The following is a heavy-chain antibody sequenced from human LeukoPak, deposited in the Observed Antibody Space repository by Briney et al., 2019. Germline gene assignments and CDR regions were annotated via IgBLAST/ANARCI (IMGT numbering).Heavy chain of an antibody. Sequence: ASVKVSCKSSGYTLSTHGVTWVRQAPGQGLEWMGWISAYEGKTNYAQKFQDRVTMTTHTSTSTAYMELRSLTSDDTAVYYCARTLGGMTVERATGLDLWGRGTLVTVSS. CDR3: ARTLGGMTVERATGLDL. CDR2: ISAYEGKT. V-gene: IGHV1-18*01. J-gene: IGHJ2*01. CDR1: GYTLSTHG. D-gene: IGHD5-24*01.